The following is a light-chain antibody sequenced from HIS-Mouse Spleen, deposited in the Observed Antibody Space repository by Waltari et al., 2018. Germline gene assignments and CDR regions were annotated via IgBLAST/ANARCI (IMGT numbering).Light chain of an antibody. J-gene: IGLJ2*01. CDR3: CSYAGSSTVV. V-gene: IGLV2-23*01. Sequence: QSALTQPASVSFSPGQSIPIACTGTSSDVGSYNSGPWYQQHPGKAPKLMIYEGSTRPYGVSNRFSGSKSGNTASLTISGLQAEDEADYYCCSYAGSSTVVFGGGTKLTVL. CDR2: EGS. CDR1: SSDVGSYNS.